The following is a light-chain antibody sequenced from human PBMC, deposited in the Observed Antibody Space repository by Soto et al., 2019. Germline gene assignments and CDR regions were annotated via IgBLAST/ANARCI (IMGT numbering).Light chain of an antibody. Sequence: QPGSVSGSPGQSITISCTGTSSDVGGYNYVSWYQQHPGKAPKLMIYEVSNRPSGVSNRFSGSKSGNTASLTISGLQAEDEADYYCKSYTRSSIWVFGGGTKLTVL. CDR3: KSYTRSSIWV. V-gene: IGLV2-14*01. J-gene: IGLJ3*02. CDR2: EVS. CDR1: SSDVGGYNY.